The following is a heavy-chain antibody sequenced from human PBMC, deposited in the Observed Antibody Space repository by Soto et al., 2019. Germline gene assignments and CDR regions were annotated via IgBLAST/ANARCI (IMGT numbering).Heavy chain of an antibody. J-gene: IGHJ4*02. Sequence: EVQLVESGGGLVQPGGSLRLSCAASGFTVSSNYMSWVRQAPGKGLEWVSVIYSGGSTYYADSVKGRFTISRDNYKNTLYLQMNSLRAEDTAVYYCARGSYYGSGSLDYWGQGTMVTVSS. CDR2: IYSGGST. CDR1: GFTVSSNY. D-gene: IGHD3-10*01. CDR3: ARGSYYGSGSLDY. V-gene: IGHV3-66*01.